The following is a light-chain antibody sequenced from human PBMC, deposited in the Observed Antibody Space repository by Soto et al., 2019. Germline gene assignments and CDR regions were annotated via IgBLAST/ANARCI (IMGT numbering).Light chain of an antibody. V-gene: IGKV1-33*01. CDR1: QDITQY. CDR3: QQYKCLPVT. CDR2: DGS. Sequence: DIQMTQSPSSLSASVGDRITITCQASQDITQYLNWYQQKPGKAPNLLIFDGSRLAAGVPSRFSGSGFETYFTFTISGLQPEDFASYYCQQYKCLPVTFGGGTKVEIK. J-gene: IGKJ4*01.